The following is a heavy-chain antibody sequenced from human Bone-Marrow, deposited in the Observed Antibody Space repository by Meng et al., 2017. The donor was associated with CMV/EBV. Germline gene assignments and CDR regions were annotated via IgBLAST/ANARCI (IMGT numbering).Heavy chain of an antibody. V-gene: IGHV3-74*01. D-gene: IGHD1-26*01. J-gene: IGHJ3*02. CDR1: GFTFSSYW. CDR2: INSDGSST. CDR3: ARELGELSGDAFDI. Sequence: GGSLRLSCAASGFTFSSYWMHWVRQAPGKGLVWVSRINSDGSSTSYADSVKGRFTISRDNAKNTLYLQMNSLRAEDTAVYYCARELGELSGDAFDIWGQGTMVTVAS.